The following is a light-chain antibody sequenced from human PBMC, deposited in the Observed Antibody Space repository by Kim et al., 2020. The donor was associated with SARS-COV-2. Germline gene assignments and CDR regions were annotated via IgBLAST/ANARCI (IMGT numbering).Light chain of an antibody. Sequence: SYELTQPPSVSVAPGKTARMTCGGNNIGNERVNWYQQKPGQAPVLVIYYDSGRPSGIPERYSGSNSGNTATLTISRVEAGDEADYYCQVWDTSNNHQVFGGGTQLTVL. J-gene: IGLJ2*01. CDR2: YDS. CDR1: NIGNER. CDR3: QVWDTSNNHQV. V-gene: IGLV3-21*04.